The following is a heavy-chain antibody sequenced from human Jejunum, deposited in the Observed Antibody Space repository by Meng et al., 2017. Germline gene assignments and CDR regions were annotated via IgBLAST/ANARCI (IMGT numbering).Heavy chain of an antibody. D-gene: IGHD7-27*01. J-gene: IGHJ4*02. V-gene: IGHV3-11*01. CDR1: GITFSDFY. CDR3: ARGHWALDS. Sequence: QVYLVASGGGLVKPGGSLSLSCAASGITFSDFYMSWVRQAPGKGLEWVSYINPSDTTTDYADSVKGRFTISRDHAKKSMYLQMNSLRVEDTAVYYCARGHWALDSWGQGTLVTVSS. CDR2: INPSDTTT.